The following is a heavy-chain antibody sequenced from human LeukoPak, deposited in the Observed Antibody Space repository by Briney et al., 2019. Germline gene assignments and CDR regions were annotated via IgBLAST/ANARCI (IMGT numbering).Heavy chain of an antibody. V-gene: IGHV3-7*01. CDR2: IKQDGSEK. D-gene: IGHD2-2*01. CDR1: GFTFSGYW. CDR3: ARMVFPYCTSTRCSDYYYYYMDV. J-gene: IGHJ6*03. Sequence: GGSLRLSCAASGFTFSGYWMSWVRQAPGKGLEWVANIKQDGSEKYYVDSVKGRFTISRDNAKNSPYLQMNSLRAEDTAVYYCARMVFPYCTSTRCSDYYYYYMDVWGKGTTVTVSS.